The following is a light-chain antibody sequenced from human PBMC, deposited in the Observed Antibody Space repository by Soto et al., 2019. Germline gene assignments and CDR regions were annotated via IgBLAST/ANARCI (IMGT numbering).Light chain of an antibody. V-gene: IGKV1-5*03. CDR1: QSISSW. CDR2: KTS. Sequence: DIQMTQSPSTLSASVGDRVTITCRASQSISSWLAWYQKKPGKAPNLLIYKTSSLESGVPSRFSGSGSGTEFTLTVNSLQPADFATYYCQQYDSYPLTFGGGTKVDIK. CDR3: QQYDSYPLT. J-gene: IGKJ4*01.